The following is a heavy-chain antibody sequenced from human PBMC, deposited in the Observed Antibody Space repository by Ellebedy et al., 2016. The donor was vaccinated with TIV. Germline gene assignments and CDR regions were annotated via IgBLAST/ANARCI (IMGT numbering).Heavy chain of an antibody. V-gene: IGHV3-72*01. CDR2: IRNKVNGHTT. D-gene: IGHD6-19*01. Sequence: GESLKISCAASGFTFSDHSMDWVRQAPGKGLEWVARIRNKVNGHTTEYAASVKGRFTISRDDSKNSLYLQMTSLKSEDTAVYYCVRGAGDWGQGTLVTVSS. CDR3: VRGAGD. J-gene: IGHJ4*02. CDR1: GFTFSDHS.